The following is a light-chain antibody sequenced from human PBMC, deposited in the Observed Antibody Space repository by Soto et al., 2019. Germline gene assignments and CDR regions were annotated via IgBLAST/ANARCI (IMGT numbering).Light chain of an antibody. CDR3: QHYVNSPPYT. CDR1: QDISNNY. CDR2: GAS. V-gene: IGKV3-20*01. J-gene: IGKJ2*01. Sequence: EIVMTQSPTTLSVSPGERGTLSCRASQDISNNYLAWYQQKPGQAPRLLIYGASTRASDIEGRFSGSGSGTDFTLTISRLEPEDFAVYYCQHYVNSPPYTFGQGTKVDIK.